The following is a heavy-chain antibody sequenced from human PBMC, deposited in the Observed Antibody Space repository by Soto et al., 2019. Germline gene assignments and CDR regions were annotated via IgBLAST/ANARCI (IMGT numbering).Heavy chain of an antibody. CDR1: GGTFSSYA. CDR3: ARDRKKYNWFDP. V-gene: IGHV1-69*06. J-gene: IGHJ5*02. Sequence: SVKVSCKASGGTFSSYAISWVRQAPGQGLEWMGGIIPIFGTANYAQKFQGRVTITADKSTSTAYMELSSLRSEDTAVYYSARDRKKYNWFDPWGQGTLVTVSS. CDR2: IIPIFGTA.